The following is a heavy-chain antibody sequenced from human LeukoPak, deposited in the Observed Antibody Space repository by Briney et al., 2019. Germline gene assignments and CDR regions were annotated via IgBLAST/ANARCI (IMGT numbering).Heavy chain of an antibody. Sequence: GGSLRLSCAASGFTFSSYAMSWVRQAPGKGLEWVSAISGSGGSTYYVDSVKGRFTISRDNSKNTLYLEMNSLRAEDTAVYYCAKYAFQGVIKRSLFDYWGQGTLVTVXS. CDR3: AKYAFQGVIKRSLFDY. CDR1: GFTFSSYA. V-gene: IGHV3-23*02. J-gene: IGHJ4*02. D-gene: IGHD3-10*01. CDR2: ISGSGGST.